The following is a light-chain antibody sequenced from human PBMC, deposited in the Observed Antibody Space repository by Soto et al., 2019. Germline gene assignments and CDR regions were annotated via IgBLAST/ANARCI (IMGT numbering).Light chain of an antibody. CDR1: SSDVGGYDY. CDR2: EVT. Sequence: QSALTQPPSASGSPGQSVTISCTGTSSDVGGYDYVSWFQQHPGKVPRLLIYEVTERPSWVPDRFSGSKSCNTASLTVSGLRDEDEADYYCISYAGSNSLFGGGTKLTVL. V-gene: IGLV2-8*01. J-gene: IGLJ2*01. CDR3: ISYAGSNSL.